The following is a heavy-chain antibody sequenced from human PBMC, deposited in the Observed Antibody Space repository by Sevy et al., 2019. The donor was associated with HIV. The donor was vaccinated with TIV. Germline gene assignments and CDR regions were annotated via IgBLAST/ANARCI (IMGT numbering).Heavy chain of an antibody. Sequence: GGSLRLSCAASGFTFSSYGMHWGRQAPGKGLEWVAFIRYDGSNKYYAYSVKGRFTISRDNSKNTLYLQMNSLRAEDTAVYYCAILAEGITMVRGNYYMDVWGKGTTVTVSS. J-gene: IGHJ6*03. CDR3: AILAEGITMVRGNYYMDV. D-gene: IGHD3-10*01. CDR2: IRYDGSNK. V-gene: IGHV3-30*02. CDR1: GFTFSSYG.